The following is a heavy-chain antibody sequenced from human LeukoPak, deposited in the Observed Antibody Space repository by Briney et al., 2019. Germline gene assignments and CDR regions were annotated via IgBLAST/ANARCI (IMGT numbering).Heavy chain of an antibody. CDR3: AELGITMIGGV. D-gene: IGHD3-10*02. J-gene: IGHJ6*04. V-gene: IGHV3-48*03. CDR2: ISSSGSTI. Sequence: GGSLRLSCAASGFTLSSYEMNWVRQAPGKGLEWVSYISSSGSTIYYADSVKGRFTISRDNAKNSLYLQMNSLRAEDTAVYYFAELGITMIGGVWGKGTTVTISS. CDR1: GFTLSSYE.